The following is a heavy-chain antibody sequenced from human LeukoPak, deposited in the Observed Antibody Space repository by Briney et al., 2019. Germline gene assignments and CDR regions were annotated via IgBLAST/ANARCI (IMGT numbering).Heavy chain of an antibody. CDR1: GGTFSSYA. J-gene: IGHJ4*02. V-gene: IGHV1-69*05. CDR3: ARDHGGSGSYWDSPSYCFDS. CDR2: IIPFFGTA. Sequence: SVKVSCKASGGTFSSYAISWVRQAPGQGLEWMGGIIPFFGTANYAQKFQGRVTITTDDSTSTAYMELSSLISEDTAVYYCARDHGGSGSYWDSPSYCFDSWGQGTLVTASS. D-gene: IGHD1-26*01.